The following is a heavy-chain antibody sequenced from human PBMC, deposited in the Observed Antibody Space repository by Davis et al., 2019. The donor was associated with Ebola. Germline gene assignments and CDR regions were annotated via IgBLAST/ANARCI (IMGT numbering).Heavy chain of an antibody. D-gene: IGHD2-15*01. J-gene: IGHJ4*02. Sequence: GGSLRLSCAASGFTFSSYWMHWVRQAPGRGLEWVANMREDGSEKNYLGSVKGRFTISKDNAKNSLYLEMNSLRADDTAVYYCARGGGSLDDWGQGALVTVSS. V-gene: IGHV3-7*03. CDR3: ARGGGSLDD. CDR1: GFTFSSYW. CDR2: MREDGSEK.